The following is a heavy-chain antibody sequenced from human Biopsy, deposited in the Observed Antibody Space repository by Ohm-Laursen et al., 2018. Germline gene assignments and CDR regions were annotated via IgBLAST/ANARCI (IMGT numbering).Heavy chain of an antibody. Sequence: SETLSLTCVVFGKTFSDYQWSWIRQPPGKGLEWIGQINQAGTTNYNRSLKSRVSISADASKYEFPLRLTYVTAADAAVYLCGNEVHGRDYWGLGAQVTVSS. CDR2: INQAGTT. CDR3: GNEVHGRDY. D-gene: IGHD2-15*01. V-gene: IGHV4-34*08. CDR1: GKTFSDYQ. J-gene: IGHJ4*02.